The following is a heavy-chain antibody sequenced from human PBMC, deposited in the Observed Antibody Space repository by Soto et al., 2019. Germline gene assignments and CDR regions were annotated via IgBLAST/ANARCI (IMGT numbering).Heavy chain of an antibody. Sequence: ASVKVSCKASGXTFSTYAIHWVRQAPGQRLEWMGWINAGNGNTRYSQKFQGRVTLTRDTSASTAYMDLSSLRSEDTAIYYCARAISGYVTWGQGTLVTVSS. CDR1: GXTFSTYA. V-gene: IGHV1-3*01. D-gene: IGHD5-12*01. J-gene: IGHJ5*02. CDR3: ARAISGYVT. CDR2: INAGNGNT.